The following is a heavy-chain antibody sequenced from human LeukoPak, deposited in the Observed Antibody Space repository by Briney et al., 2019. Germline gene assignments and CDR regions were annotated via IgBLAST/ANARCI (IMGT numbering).Heavy chain of an antibody. V-gene: IGHV1-2*02. J-gene: IGHJ6*02. D-gene: IGHD1-26*01. CDR1: GYTFTGYY. Sequence: ASVKVSCKASGYTFTGYYIHWVRQAPGQGLEWMGWINPNSGGTNYAQKFQGRVTMTRDTSISTAYMELSRLRSDDTAVYYCARETLYPTGTLLYYYGMDVWGQGTTVTVSS. CDR2: INPNSGGT. CDR3: ARETLYPTGTLLYYYGMDV.